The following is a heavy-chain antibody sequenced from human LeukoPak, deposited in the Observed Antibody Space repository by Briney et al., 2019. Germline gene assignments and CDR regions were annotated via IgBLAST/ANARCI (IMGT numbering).Heavy chain of an antibody. J-gene: IGHJ5*02. Sequence: SETLSLTCTVSGGXISSGGYYWSWIRQHPGKGLEWSGDIYYSGSTYYNPSLKSRVTISVDTSKNQFSMKLSSVTAADTAVYYCARSKYQLLSQYNWFDPWGQGTLVTVSS. D-gene: IGHD2-2*01. CDR1: GGXISSGGYY. V-gene: IGHV4-31*03. CDR3: ARSKYQLLSQYNWFDP. CDR2: IYYSGST.